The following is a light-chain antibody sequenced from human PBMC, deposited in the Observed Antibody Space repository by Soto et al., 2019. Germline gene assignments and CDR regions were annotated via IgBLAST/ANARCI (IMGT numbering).Light chain of an antibody. CDR1: QYVDSRR. J-gene: IGKJ2*01. Sequence: EIILMQSPGTVSLSPGERATLSCGATQYVDSRRLAWYQQKPGQAPRLLIYGSSIRATGIPDRFSGSGSGTDFTLTISKLEPEDFAFYYCQQFAGSPPAFTFAQGTKLEL. CDR3: QQFAGSPPAFT. CDR2: GSS. V-gene: IGKV3-20*01.